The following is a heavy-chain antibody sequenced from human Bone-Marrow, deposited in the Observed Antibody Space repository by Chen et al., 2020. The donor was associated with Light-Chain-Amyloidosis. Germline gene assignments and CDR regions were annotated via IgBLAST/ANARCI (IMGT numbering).Heavy chain of an antibody. CDR3: ASDGGLVVVEAAV. CDR2: NKSESDGGTT. Sequence: EVRLVESGGGVVKPGGSLRLSCEASGFSFSNAWVTWVRQAPGKGLEWLGRNKSESDGGTTAFAASVQGIFGISRDQTRNTVYLQMSSLKSDDTAIYYCASDGGLVVVEAAVWGQGTQVTVSS. V-gene: IGHV3-15*01. J-gene: IGHJ4*02. CDR1: GFSFSNAW. D-gene: IGHD2-21*01.